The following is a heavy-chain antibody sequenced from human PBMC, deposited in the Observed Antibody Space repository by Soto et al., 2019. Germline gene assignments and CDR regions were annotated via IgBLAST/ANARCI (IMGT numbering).Heavy chain of an antibody. Sequence: QVQLVQSGAEVKKPGASVKVSCKASGYTFTSYGISWVRQAPGQGLEWMGWISAYNGNTNYAQKLQGRVTMTTDTSTSTAYRELRSLRSDETVVYCCARGWAAAGPFDYWGQGTLVTVSS. V-gene: IGHV1-18*01. CDR1: GYTFTSYG. CDR2: ISAYNGNT. J-gene: IGHJ4*02. CDR3: ARGWAAAGPFDY. D-gene: IGHD6-13*01.